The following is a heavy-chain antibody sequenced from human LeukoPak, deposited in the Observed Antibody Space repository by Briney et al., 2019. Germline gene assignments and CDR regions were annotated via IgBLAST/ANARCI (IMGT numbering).Heavy chain of an antibody. V-gene: IGHV4-61*09. CDR3: ARQIVGAKNVWFVP. J-gene: IGHJ5*02. D-gene: IGHD1-26*01. CDR1: GGSISSGSYY. Sequence: SETLSLTCTVSGGSISSGSYYWSWIRQPAGGGLEWIGDNYRSSLKSRVTISVDKTKNQFSLKLTSVTAADTAVYYCARQIVGAKNVWFVPWGQGTLVTVSS.